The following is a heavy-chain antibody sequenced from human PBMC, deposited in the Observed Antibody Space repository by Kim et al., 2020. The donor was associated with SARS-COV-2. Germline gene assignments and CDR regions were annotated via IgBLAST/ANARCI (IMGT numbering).Heavy chain of an antibody. CDR1: GFTFSSYA. D-gene: IGHD4-17*01. CDR2: ISGSGCST. CDR3: AKELYGDYFQYYFDY. V-gene: IGHV3-23*01. Sequence: GGSLRLSCATSGFTFSSYAMSWVRQAPGKGLEWVSAISGSGCSTYYADSVKGRFTISRDNSKNTLYLQMNSLRAEDTAVYYCAKELYGDYFQYYFDYWGQGTLVTVSS. J-gene: IGHJ4*02.